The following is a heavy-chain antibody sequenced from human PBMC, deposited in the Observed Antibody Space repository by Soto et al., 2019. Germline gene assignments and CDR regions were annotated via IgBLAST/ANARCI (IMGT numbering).Heavy chain of an antibody. CDR3: ARVSVTIFGVVMGHYYYAMDV. V-gene: IGHV4-34*01. Sequence: QVQLQQWGAGLLKSSETLSLTCAVYGGSFSGYYWSWIRQPPGKGLEWIGEINHSGSTNYNPSLKSRVTISVDTSKKQVSLKLTSVTAADTAVYYCARVSVTIFGVVMGHYYYAMDVWGQGTTVTVSS. CDR1: GGSFSGYY. D-gene: IGHD3-3*01. J-gene: IGHJ6*02. CDR2: INHSGST.